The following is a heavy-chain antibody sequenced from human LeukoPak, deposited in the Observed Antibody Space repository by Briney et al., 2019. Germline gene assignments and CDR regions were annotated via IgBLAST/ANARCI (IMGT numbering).Heavy chain of an antibody. V-gene: IGHV3-53*01. CDR1: GFTVSGNY. Sequence: GGSLRLSCEASGFTVSGNYMSWVRQAPGKGLEWVSVIFSYGSTYYADSVKGRFTVSRDYSKNTLYLQMNSLRAEDTAVYYCARDRSGDVWGQGTMVTVSS. J-gene: IGHJ3*01. CDR3: ARDRSGDV. CDR2: IFSYGST.